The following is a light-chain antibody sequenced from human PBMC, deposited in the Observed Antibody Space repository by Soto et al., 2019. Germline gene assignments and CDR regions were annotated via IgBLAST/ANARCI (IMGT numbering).Light chain of an antibody. V-gene: IGKV3-15*01. CDR2: GAS. CDR1: QNVYTD. CDR3: EQYDKSIT. J-gene: IGKJ4*01. Sequence: EIVLTQSPATLSVSPGEGATLSCSASQNVYTDLAWYQQKPGQAPRLLIYGASTRATDMPGRFSGSGSGTDFTLTINRLEPEDFAVYYCEQYDKSITFGGGTKVDI.